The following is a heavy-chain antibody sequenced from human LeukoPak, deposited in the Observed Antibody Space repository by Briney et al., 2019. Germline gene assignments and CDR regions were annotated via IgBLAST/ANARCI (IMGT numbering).Heavy chain of an antibody. V-gene: IGHV5-51*01. Sequence: GESLKISCKGSGYSFTSYWIGWVRQMPGKGLECMGILYPGDSDTRYSPSFEGQVTISADKSISTAYLQWSSLKASDTATYYCARVIVPAAGRYYFDSWGQGTLVTVSS. CDR3: ARVIVPAAGRYYFDS. D-gene: IGHD2-2*01. CDR1: GYSFTSYW. J-gene: IGHJ4*02. CDR2: LYPGDSDT.